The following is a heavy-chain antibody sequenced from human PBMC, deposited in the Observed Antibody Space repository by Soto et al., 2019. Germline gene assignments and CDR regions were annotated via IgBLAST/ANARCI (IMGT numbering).Heavy chain of an antibody. CDR3: ARAVAVPADFDY. Sequence: QVQLVQSGAEEKKPGASVKVSCKASGYTFTGYAMHWVRQAPGQRLEWMGWINAGNGNTKYSQKFQGRVTITRDTYASTADMELSSLRSEDTAVYYCARAVAVPADFDYWGQGTLVTVSS. D-gene: IGHD6-19*01. CDR2: INAGNGNT. CDR1: GYTFTGYA. V-gene: IGHV1-3*05. J-gene: IGHJ4*02.